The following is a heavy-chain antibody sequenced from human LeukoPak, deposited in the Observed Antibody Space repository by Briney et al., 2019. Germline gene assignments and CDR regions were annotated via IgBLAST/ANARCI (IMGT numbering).Heavy chain of an antibody. J-gene: IGHJ4*02. D-gene: IGHD5-24*01. V-gene: IGHV3-9*01. CDR2: ISWNSGSI. CDR1: GFTFDDYA. Sequence: PRGSLRLSCAASGFTFDDYAMHWVRQAPGKGLEWVSGISWNSGSIGYADSVKGRFTISRDNAKNSLYLQMNSLRAEDTALYYCAKDRDGYNLCYFDYWGQGTLVTVSS. CDR3: AKDRDGYNLCYFDY.